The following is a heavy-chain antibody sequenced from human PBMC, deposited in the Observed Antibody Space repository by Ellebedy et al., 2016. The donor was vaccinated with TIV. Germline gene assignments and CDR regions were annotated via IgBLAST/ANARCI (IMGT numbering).Heavy chain of an antibody. V-gene: IGHV3-21*01. D-gene: IGHD4-23*01. CDR1: GFNFRSYW. J-gene: IGHJ4*02. CDR2: ISSSSRSI. Sequence: GESLKISCAASGFNFRSYWMTRVRQAPGKGLEWVSAISSSSRSIYYADSVKGRFVISRDNGKNSLFLQMNSLRDEDTAVYYCVREDDTETVTPDYWGQGTQVTVSS. CDR3: VREDDTETVTPDY.